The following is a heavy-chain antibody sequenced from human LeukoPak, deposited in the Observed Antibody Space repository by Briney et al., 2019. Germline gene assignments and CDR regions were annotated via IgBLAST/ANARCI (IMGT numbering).Heavy chain of an antibody. V-gene: IGHV4-59*01. D-gene: IGHD3-10*01. J-gene: IGHJ4*02. Sequence: PSETLSLTCTVSGGSISSYYWSWIRQPPGKGLEWIGYVYYSGSTNYNPSLKSRVTISVDTSKNQFSLKLSSVTAADTAVYYCARSLWVDSGSLDCFQHWGQGTLVTVSS. CDR2: VYYSGST. CDR3: ARSLWVDSGSLDCFQH. CDR1: GGSISSYY.